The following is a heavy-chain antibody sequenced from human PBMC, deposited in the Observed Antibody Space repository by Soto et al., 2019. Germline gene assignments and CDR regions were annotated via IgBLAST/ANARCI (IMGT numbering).Heavy chain of an antibody. CDR1: GASINRDNW. V-gene: IGHV4-4*02. J-gene: IGHJ4*02. Sequence: QVQLQESGPGLVNPSGTLSLTCAVSGASINRDNWWTWVRQPPGKGLEWIGDIYHTGTTNYDSSLKSRATISIDESKNHFSLNLNSVTAADTAVYYCAGSVHFWGQGTLVAGSS. CDR3: AGSVHF. CDR2: IYHTGTT. D-gene: IGHD3-10*01.